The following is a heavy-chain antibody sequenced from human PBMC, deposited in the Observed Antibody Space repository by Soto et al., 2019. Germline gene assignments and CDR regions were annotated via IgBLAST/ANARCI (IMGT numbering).Heavy chain of an antibody. CDR1: GNTFSNTW. CDR2: IYPADSDI. Sequence: PGESLKISCEASGNTFSNTWIAWVRQLPGKGLEWMGIIYPADSDIRYSPSFQGHVTISADKSLSAAYLHWSGLKASDTAIYYCSRGDDYYSSGLVADIWGQGTSVTVSS. V-gene: IGHV5-51*01. J-gene: IGHJ3*02. D-gene: IGHD6-19*01. CDR3: SRGDDYYSSGLVADI.